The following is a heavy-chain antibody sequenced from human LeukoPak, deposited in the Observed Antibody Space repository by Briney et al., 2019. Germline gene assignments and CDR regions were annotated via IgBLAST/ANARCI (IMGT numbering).Heavy chain of an antibody. CDR3: ARRGRRIVLMVYAPNWFDP. V-gene: IGHV4-34*01. D-gene: IGHD2-8*01. CDR1: GGSFSGYY. J-gene: IGHJ5*02. Sequence: SETLSLTCAVSGGSFSGYYWSWIRQPPGKGLEWIGEINHSGSTNYNPSLKSRVTISVDTTKNQFSLELSSVTAADTAVYYCARRGRRIVLMVYAPNWFDPWGQGTLVTVSS. CDR2: INHSGST.